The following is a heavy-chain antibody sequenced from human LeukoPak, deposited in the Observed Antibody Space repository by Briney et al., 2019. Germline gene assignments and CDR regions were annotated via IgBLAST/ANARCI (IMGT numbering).Heavy chain of an antibody. V-gene: IGHV5-51*01. CDR3: ARRDLTGSYCSATSCSDLDY. CDR2: IFPHDSDT. D-gene: IGHD2-2*01. J-gene: IGHJ4*02. CDR1: GYSFSTYW. Sequence: GESLKISCQGSGYSFSTYWIGWVRQMPGKGLEWMGIIFPHDSDTIYSPSFQGQVTISADKSISTAYLQWNSLKASDSAIYYCARRDLTGSYCSATSCSDLDYWGQGTQVTVSS.